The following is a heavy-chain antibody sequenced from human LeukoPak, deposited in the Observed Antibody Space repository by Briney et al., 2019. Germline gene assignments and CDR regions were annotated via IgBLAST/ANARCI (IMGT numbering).Heavy chain of an antibody. V-gene: IGHV4-34*01. CDR2: INHSGST. J-gene: IGHJ4*02. Sequence: AETLSLTCAVYGGSFSGYYWSWIRQPPGKGLEWIGEINHSGSTNDNPSLKRRVTISVDTSKNQCSLKLSSVTAADTAVYYCARGRGFGVIDYWGQGTLVTVSS. CDR1: GGSFSGYY. CDR3: ARGRGFGVIDY. D-gene: IGHD3-3*01.